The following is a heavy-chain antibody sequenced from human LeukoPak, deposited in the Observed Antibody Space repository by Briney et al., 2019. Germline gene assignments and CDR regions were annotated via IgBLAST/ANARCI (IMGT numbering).Heavy chain of an antibody. D-gene: IGHD1-1*01. CDR3: GRDWKLDY. V-gene: IGHV3-23*01. J-gene: IGHJ4*02. CDR1: GFTFNNYA. CDR2: ISDNGGDR. Sequence: GGSLRLSCAASGFTFNNYAMSWARQAPGKGLEWVSAISDNGGDRKYADSVKGRFTISRDNSRNTLFLQMNSLRVEDTAIYYCGRDWKLDYWGQGTLVTVSS.